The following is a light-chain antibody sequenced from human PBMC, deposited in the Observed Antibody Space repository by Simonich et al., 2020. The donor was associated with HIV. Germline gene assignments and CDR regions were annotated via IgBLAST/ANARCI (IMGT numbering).Light chain of an antibody. Sequence: DIQMTQSPSSLSASVGDRVTITCRASQGISNSLAWYQQKPGKAPKLLIYKASSLDSGVPSRFSGSGSGTEFTLTISSLQPEDLPTYYCLQHNSCLSFGGGTKVEI. CDR1: QGISNS. CDR3: LQHNSCLS. V-gene: IGKV1-17*01. J-gene: IGKJ4*01. CDR2: KAS.